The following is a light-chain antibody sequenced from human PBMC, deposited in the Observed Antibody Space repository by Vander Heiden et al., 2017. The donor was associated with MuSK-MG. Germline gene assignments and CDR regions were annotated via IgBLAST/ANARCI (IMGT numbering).Light chain of an antibody. J-gene: IGKJ3*01. CDR1: QNLLYSSNNKNY. CDR3: QQYYNNPFT. V-gene: IGKV4-1*01. Sequence: DFVMTQSPDSLAVSLGERATINCKSSQNLLYSSNNKNYLAWYQQKPGQPPKLLISWASSRESGVPDRFSGSGSGTDFALTISSLQAEDVAVYYCQQYYNNPFTFGPGTKVDIK. CDR2: WAS.